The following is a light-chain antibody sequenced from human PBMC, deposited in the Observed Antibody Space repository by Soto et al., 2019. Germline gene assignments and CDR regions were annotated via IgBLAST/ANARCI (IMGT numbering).Light chain of an antibody. V-gene: IGLV1-40*01. CDR1: SSNIGAGYD. J-gene: IGLJ3*02. CDR2: GNS. Sequence: QPVLTQPPSVSGAPGQRVTISCTGSSSNIGAGYDVHWYQQLPGTAPKLLIYGNSNRPSGVPDRFSGSKSGTSASLAITGLQAEDEADYYCQSYDSRWVFGGGTKLTVL. CDR3: QSYDSRWV.